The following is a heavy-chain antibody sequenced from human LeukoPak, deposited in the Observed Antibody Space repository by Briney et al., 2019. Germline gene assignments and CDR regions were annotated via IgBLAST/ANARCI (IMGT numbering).Heavy chain of an antibody. Sequence: GGSLRPSCAASGLIVSNYAMSWARHAPGGGLEWVSGINNSGDRRFYADSVKGRFTISRDNSKNTLYLQMNSLRAEDTAVYYCARGWYNFDYWGQGTRVTVSS. J-gene: IGHJ4*02. CDR2: INNSGDRR. CDR3: ARGWYNFDY. D-gene: IGHD6-19*01. V-gene: IGHV3-23*01. CDR1: GLIVSNYA.